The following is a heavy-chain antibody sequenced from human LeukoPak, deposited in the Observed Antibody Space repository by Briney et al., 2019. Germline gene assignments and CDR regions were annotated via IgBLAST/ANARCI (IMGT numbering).Heavy chain of an antibody. CDR1: GFSFSSYT. CDR3: ARGGWVDY. J-gene: IGHJ4*02. Sequence: SGGSLRLSCAASGFSFSSYTMNWVRQAPGKGLEWVSCISSSTNTMYYADSVKGRFTISRDNAKNSLYLQMNSLRDEDTAVYYCARGGWVDYWGQGTLVTVSS. D-gene: IGHD6-19*01. V-gene: IGHV3-48*02. CDR2: ISSSTNTM.